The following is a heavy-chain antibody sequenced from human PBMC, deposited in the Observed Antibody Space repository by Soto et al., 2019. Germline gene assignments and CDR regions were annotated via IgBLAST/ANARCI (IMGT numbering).Heavy chain of an antibody. J-gene: IGHJ4*02. CDR2: ISGSGANT. CDR3: AKAAAYHGSASYFPFDD. V-gene: IGHV3-23*01. CDR1: GFSFSSYA. D-gene: IGHD3-10*01. Sequence: EVQLLESGGGLVQPGVSLRLSCAASGFSFSSYAMSWVRQAPGKGLEWVSSISGSGANTYYVDSVKGRFTVSRDNSKNTLYLQMSSLRGEDTAVYKCAKAAAYHGSASYFPFDDWGLGTRVTVSS.